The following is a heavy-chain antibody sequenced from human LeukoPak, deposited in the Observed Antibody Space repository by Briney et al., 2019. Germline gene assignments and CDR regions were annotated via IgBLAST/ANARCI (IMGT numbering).Heavy chain of an antibody. CDR3: ARFLGYSYGYSYFDY. V-gene: IGHV5-51*01. CDR1: GYSFTSYW. D-gene: IGHD5-18*01. J-gene: IGHJ4*02. CDR2: IYPGDSDT. Sequence: RGESLKISCKGSGYSFTSYWIGWVRQMPGKGLEWMGIIYPGDSDTRYSPSFQGQVTISADKSISTAYLQWSSLKASDTAMYYCARFLGYSYGYSYFDYRGQGTLVTVSS.